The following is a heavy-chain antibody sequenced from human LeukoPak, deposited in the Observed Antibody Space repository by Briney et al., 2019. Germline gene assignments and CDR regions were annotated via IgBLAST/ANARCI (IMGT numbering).Heavy chain of an antibody. CDR3: ARDTVVTPRGFDY. CDR1: GGSFSGYY. Sequence: SGTLSLTCAVYGGSFSGYYWSWIRQPPGKGLEWIGEINHSGSTNYNPSLKSRVTISVDTSKNQFSLKLSSVTAADTAVYYCARDTVVTPRGFDYWGQGTLVTVSS. CDR2: INHSGST. V-gene: IGHV4-34*01. J-gene: IGHJ4*02. D-gene: IGHD2-21*02.